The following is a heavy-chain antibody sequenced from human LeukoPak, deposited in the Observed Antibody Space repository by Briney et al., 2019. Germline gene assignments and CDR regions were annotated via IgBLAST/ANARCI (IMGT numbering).Heavy chain of an antibody. D-gene: IGHD1-26*01. CDR2: IYYSGRI. V-gene: IGHV4-28*05. J-gene: IGHJ3*01. Sequence: SGTLSLTCAVSGDSISRSDWWAWIRQPPGKGLEWLGNIYYSGRIYHNPSLQTRVIMSVDSSKNQFSLRLASVTAVDTAVYYCAKTRSGTYYGDSFDVWGQGILVTVSS. CDR1: GDSISRSDW. CDR3: AKTRSGTYYGDSFDV.